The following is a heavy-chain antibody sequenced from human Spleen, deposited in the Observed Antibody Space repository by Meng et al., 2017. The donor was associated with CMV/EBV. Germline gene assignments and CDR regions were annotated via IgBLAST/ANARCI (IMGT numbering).Heavy chain of an antibody. V-gene: IGHV4-39*07. Sequence: SETLSLTCTVSGGSISSSRYYWGWIRQPPGKGLEWIGSIYYSGSTYYNPSLKSRVTISVDTSKNQFSLKLSSVTAADTAVYYCARDRGPLVAYYYGMDVWGQGTTVTVSS. CDR2: IYYSGST. D-gene: IGHD5-12*01. J-gene: IGHJ6*02. CDR3: ARDRGPLVAYYYGMDV. CDR1: GGSISSSRYY.